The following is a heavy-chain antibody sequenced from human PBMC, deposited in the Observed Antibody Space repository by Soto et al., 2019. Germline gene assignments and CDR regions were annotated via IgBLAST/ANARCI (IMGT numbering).Heavy chain of an antibody. D-gene: IGHD2-15*01. CDR2: IYYSGST. V-gene: IGHV4-30-4*01. Sequence: SETLSLTCTVSGGSISSGDYYWSWIRQPPGKGLEWIGYIYYSGSTYYNPSLKSRVTTSVDTSKNQFSLKLSSVTAADTAVYYCARGPNVVVVAADTNEPGDWFDPWGQGTLVTVSS. J-gene: IGHJ5*02. CDR3: ARGPNVVVVAADTNEPGDWFDP. CDR1: GGSISSGDYY.